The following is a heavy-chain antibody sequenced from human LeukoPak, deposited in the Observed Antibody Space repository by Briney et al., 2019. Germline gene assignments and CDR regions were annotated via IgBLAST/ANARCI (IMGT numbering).Heavy chain of an antibody. CDR1: GFNFNSHD. V-gene: IGHV3-48*03. Sequence: PRGSLRLSWAASGFNFNSHDMNWVRQAPGKGLEWVAYIASSGLTVYYADSVRGRFHISRDNAQNSLSLQMHTLRAEHPPLFYCARAYFSNGPRSAFDIWGEGTMVTVSS. CDR2: IASSGLTV. J-gene: IGHJ3*02. CDR3: ARAYFSNGPRSAFDI. D-gene: IGHD2-8*01.